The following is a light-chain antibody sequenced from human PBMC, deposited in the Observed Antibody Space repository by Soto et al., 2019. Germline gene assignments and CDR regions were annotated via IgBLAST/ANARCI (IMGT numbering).Light chain of an antibody. J-gene: IGLJ1*01. CDR2: GNS. CDR3: QSYDSSLSGSTV. V-gene: IGLV1-40*01. CDR1: SSNIGAGYD. Sequence: QSVLTQPPSVSGALGQRVTISCTGSSSNIGAGYDVHWYQQLPGTAPKLLIYGNSNRPSGVPDRFSGSKSGTSASLAITGLQAEDEADYYCQSYDSSLSGSTVFGTGTKLTVL.